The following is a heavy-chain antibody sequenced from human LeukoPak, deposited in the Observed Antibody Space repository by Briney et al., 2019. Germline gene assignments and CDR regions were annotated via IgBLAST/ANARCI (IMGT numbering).Heavy chain of an antibody. Sequence: GGSLGLSCAASGFTFNKNWMTWVRQPPGKGLEWVATIKTDGSQKYYVDSVKGRFSISRDNANNSLYLQMNSLRADDTATYYCVRGLLEWLRLETYYFDYWGQGTLVTVSS. CDR1: GFTFNKNW. CDR2: IKTDGSQK. V-gene: IGHV3-7*01. D-gene: IGHD3-3*01. J-gene: IGHJ4*02. CDR3: VRGLLEWLRLETYYFDY.